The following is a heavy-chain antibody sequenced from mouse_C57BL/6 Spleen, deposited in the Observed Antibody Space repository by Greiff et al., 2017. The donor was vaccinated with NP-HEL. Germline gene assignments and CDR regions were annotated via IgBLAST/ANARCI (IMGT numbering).Heavy chain of an antibody. Sequence: QVQLQQPGAELVKPGASVKLSCKASGYTFTSYWMQWVKQRPGQGLEWIGEIDPSDSYTNYNQKFKGKATLTVDTSSSTAYMQLSSLTSEDSAVYYCAKGPDWDRFAYWGQGTLVTVSA. D-gene: IGHD4-1*01. CDR3: AKGPDWDRFAY. CDR1: GYTFTSYW. J-gene: IGHJ3*01. CDR2: IDPSDSYT. V-gene: IGHV1-50*01.